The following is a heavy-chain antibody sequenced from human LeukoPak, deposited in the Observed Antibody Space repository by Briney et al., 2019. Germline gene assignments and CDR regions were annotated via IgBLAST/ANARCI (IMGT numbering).Heavy chain of an antibody. J-gene: IGHJ4*02. V-gene: IGHV4-59*01. CDR3: ARVYQSAEYYFDY. D-gene: IGHD2-2*01. Sequence: SETLSLTCTVSGVSIDSYYWSWLRQPPGKGLEWIGYIYYTGSTDYHPSLKSRVTISLDTSKNQFSLKLTSVTAADTAVYYCARVYQSAEYYFDYWGQGNLVSVSS. CDR1: GVSIDSYY. CDR2: IYYTGST.